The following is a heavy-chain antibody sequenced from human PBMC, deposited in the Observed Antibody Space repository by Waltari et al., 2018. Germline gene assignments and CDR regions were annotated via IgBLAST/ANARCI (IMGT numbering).Heavy chain of an antibody. V-gene: IGHV1-69*02. CDR1: GGTFSSYT. D-gene: IGHD3-10*01. Sequence: QVQLVQSGAEVKKPGSSVKVSCKASGGTFSSYTIRWVRQAPGQGLEWMGRIIPILGIANYAQKFQGRVTITADKSTSTAYMELSSLRSEDTAVYYCASSGSLPYYYYMDVWGKGTTVTVSS. CDR3: ASSGSLPYYYYMDV. J-gene: IGHJ6*03. CDR2: IIPILGIA.